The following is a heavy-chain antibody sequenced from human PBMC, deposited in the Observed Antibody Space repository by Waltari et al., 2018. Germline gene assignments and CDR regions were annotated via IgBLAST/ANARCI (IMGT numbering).Heavy chain of an antibody. CDR2: VRRNGRT. J-gene: IGHJ4*02. D-gene: IGHD2-15*01. Sequence: WGGWRRQSPDKRLEWLGEVRRNGRTNYNPSLASRASVSLDSSMNQFSLRILSATAADTAVYYCARDLGRGLFLDSWGQGTLVTVSP. CDR1: W. V-gene: IGHV4-4*02. CDR3: ARDLGRGLFLDS.